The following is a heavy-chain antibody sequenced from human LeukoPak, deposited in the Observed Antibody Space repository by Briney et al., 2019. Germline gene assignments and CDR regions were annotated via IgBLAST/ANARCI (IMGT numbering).Heavy chain of an antibody. D-gene: IGHD2-2*01. V-gene: IGHV5-51*01. CDR3: ARQGSCDSTRCYVYYHSGMDV. CDR2: INPDNSDT. CDR1: GYRFTTYW. Sequence: GESLKISCKGSGYRFTTYWIGWARQMPGKGLEWMGIINPDNSDTRYSPSFQGQVTISADKSTSTAYLQWSSLKTSDTAMYYCARQGSCDSTRCYVYYHSGMDVWGQGTTVTVSS. J-gene: IGHJ6*02.